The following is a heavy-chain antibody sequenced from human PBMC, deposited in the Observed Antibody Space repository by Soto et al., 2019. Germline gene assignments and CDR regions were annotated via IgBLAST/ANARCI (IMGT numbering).Heavy chain of an antibody. Sequence: SETLSLTCTVSGASISSSSFYWGWIRQPPGKGLEWIASIYYSGSTFYNPSLKSRVTMSVDTSKNQFSLNLSSVTAADTAVYYCARSYYYDSSGSRGVAFDIWGQGTMVTVSS. J-gene: IGHJ3*02. CDR2: IYYSGST. CDR3: ARSYYYDSSGSRGVAFDI. CDR1: GASISSSSFY. V-gene: IGHV4-39*07. D-gene: IGHD3-22*01.